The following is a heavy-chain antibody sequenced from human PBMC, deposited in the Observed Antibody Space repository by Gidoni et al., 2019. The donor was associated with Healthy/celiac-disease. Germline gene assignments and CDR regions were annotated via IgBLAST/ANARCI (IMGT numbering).Heavy chain of an antibody. V-gene: IGHV3-30-3*01. CDR3: ARGKNYYDSSGYPSGFDY. CDR1: GFPFSSYA. J-gene: IGHJ4*02. D-gene: IGHD3-22*01. Sequence: QVQLVESGGVVVQPGRSLQLSCAASGFPFSSYAMHWVRQAPGKGLERVAVISYDGSNKYYADSVKGRFTISRDNSKNTLYLQMNSLRAEDTAVYYGARGKNYYDSSGYPSGFDYWGQGTLVTVSS. CDR2: ISYDGSNK.